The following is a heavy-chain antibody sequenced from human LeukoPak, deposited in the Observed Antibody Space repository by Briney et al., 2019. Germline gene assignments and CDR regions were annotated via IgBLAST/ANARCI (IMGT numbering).Heavy chain of an antibody. CDR3: ARESMVRDFDY. CDR1: RFTFSSYS. CDR2: ISSSSSYI. J-gene: IGHJ4*02. V-gene: IGHV3-21*01. Sequence: GGSLRLSCAASRFTFSSYSMNWVRQAPGKGLEWVSSISSSSSYIYYADSVKGRFTISRDNAKNSLYLQMNSLRAEDTAVYYCARESMVRDFDYWGQGTLVTVSS. D-gene: IGHD3-10*01.